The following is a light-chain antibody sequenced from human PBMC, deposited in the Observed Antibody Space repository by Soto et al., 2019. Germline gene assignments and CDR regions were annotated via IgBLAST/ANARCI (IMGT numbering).Light chain of an antibody. V-gene: IGKV1-27*01. CDR2: EAS. J-gene: IGKJ1*01. Sequence: DFQMTQSPSSLSASVGDRVTITCRASQDISDHLAWYQHKPGKVPNLLTYEASTLQPGVPSRFSGGGSGTDFTLTISSLQPEDVATYYCQKYDRTPRTFGQGPKVELK. CDR1: QDISDH. CDR3: QKYDRTPRT.